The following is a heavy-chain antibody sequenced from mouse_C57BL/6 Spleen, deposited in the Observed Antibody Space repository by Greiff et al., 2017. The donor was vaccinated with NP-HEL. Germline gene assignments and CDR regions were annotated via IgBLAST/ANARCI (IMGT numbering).Heavy chain of an antibody. J-gene: IGHJ1*03. V-gene: IGHV1-4*01. Sequence: VQLQQSGAELARPGASVKMSCKASGYTFTSYTMHWVKQRPGQGLEWIGYINPSSGYTKYNQKFKDKATLTADKSSSTAYRQLSSLTSEDSAVYYCASNYYGSSYWYVDVWGTGTTVTVSS. CDR2: INPSSGYT. D-gene: IGHD1-1*01. CDR3: ASNYYGSSYWYVDV. CDR1: GYTFTSYT.